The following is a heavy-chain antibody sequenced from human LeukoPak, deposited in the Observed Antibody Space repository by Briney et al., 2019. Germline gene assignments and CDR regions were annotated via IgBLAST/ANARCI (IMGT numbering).Heavy chain of an antibody. CDR3: ARVGALHDAFDI. CDR1: GYTFTSYY. V-gene: IGHV1-46*03. J-gene: IGHJ3*02. D-gene: IGHD1-26*01. Sequence: VSVKVSCKASGYTFTSYYMHWVRQAPGQGLEWMGIINPSGGSTSYAQKFQGRVTMTRDTSTSTVYMELSSLRSEDTAVYYCARVGALHDAFDIWGQGTMVTVSS. CDR2: INPSGGST.